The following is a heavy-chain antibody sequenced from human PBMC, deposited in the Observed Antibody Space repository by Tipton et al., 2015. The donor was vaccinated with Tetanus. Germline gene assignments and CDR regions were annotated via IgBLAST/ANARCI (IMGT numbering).Heavy chain of an antibody. Sequence: TLSLTCTVSGGSISSFNYYWGWIRQPPGKGLEWIGSIYYSGTTYSNPSLGSRVTMPVDTSKIQFSLKVSSVTAADTAVYYCARLSSSANDAHAFDIWGQGTMVTVSS. CDR3: ARLSSSANDAHAFDI. CDR1: GGSISSFNYY. J-gene: IGHJ3*02. CDR2: IYYSGTT. D-gene: IGHD3-22*01. V-gene: IGHV4-39*01.